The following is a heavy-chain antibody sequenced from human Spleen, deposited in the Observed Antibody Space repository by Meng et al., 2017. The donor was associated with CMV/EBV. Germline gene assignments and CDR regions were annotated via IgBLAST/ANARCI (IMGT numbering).Heavy chain of an antibody. V-gene: IGHV3-74*01. D-gene: IGHD2-2*01. CDR2: IYNDGSST. Sequence: GESLKISCAASGFTFSNYWMHWVRQAPGKGMVWVSSIYNDGSSTNYADSVKGRFTISRDNAKNSLHLQMNNLRAEDTAVYYCVRSPGYCSNTNCYSNHFDYWGQGALVTVSS. J-gene: IGHJ4*02. CDR3: VRSPGYCSNTNCYSNHFDY. CDR1: GFTFSNYW.